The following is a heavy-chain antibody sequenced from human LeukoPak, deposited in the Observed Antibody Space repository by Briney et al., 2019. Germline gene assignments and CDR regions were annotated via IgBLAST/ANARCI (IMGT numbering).Heavy chain of an antibody. CDR3: AKYSSSGY. Sequence: ASVEVSCKVSGYILTELSMHWVRQAPGKGLEWMGWINPNSGGTNYAQKFQGRVTMTRDTSISTAYMELSRLRSDDTAVYYCAKYSSSGYWGQGTLVTVSS. CDR2: INPNSGGT. J-gene: IGHJ4*02. V-gene: IGHV1-2*02. D-gene: IGHD6-6*01. CDR1: GYILTELS.